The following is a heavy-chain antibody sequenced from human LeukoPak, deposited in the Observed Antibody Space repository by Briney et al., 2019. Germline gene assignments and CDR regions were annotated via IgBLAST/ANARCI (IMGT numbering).Heavy chain of an antibody. V-gene: IGHV3-72*01. CDR3: TRIFHYEPGGYYPDH. Sequence: PGGSLRLSCAASGSTFSDHHMDWVRQAPGKGLEWIGRSRNEGRGYSTVFAASVAGRFTISRDESKNSLFLQMNSLKIEDTAVYYCTRIFHYEPGGYYPDHWGQRTLHTVSS. CDR2: SRNEGRGYST. J-gene: IGHJ4*02. CDR1: GSTFSDHH. D-gene: IGHD3-3*01.